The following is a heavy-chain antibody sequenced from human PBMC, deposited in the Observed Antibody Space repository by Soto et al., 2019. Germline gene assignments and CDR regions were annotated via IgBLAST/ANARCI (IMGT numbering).Heavy chain of an antibody. CDR3: ARAARSGWYWFDY. Sequence: KSSETLSLTCTVSGGSISSYYWSWIRQPPGKGLEWIGYIYYSGSTNYNPSLKSRVTISVDTSKNQFSLKLSSVTAADTAVYYCARAARSGWYWFDYWGQGTLVTVSS. V-gene: IGHV4-59*01. CDR1: GGSISSYY. J-gene: IGHJ4*02. CDR2: IYYSGST. D-gene: IGHD6-19*01.